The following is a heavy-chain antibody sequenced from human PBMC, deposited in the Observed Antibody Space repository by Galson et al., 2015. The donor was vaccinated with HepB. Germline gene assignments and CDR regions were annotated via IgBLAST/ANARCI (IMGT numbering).Heavy chain of an antibody. CDR2: IYTSGST. D-gene: IGHD6-13*01. V-gene: IGHV4-61*02. CDR1: GGSISSGSYY. J-gene: IGHJ2*01. Sequence: TLSLTCTVSGGSISSGSYYWSWIRQPAGKGLEWIGRIYTSGSTNYNPSLKSRVTISVDTSKNQFSLKLSSVTAADTAVYYCARTESGSSTSLEYPAGWYFDLWGRGTLVTVSS. CDR3: ARTESGSSTSLEYPAGWYFDL.